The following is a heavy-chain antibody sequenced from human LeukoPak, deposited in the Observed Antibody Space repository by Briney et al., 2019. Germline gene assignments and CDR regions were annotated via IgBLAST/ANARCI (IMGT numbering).Heavy chain of an antibody. Sequence: SETLSLTCAVYGGSFSGYYWSWIRQPPGKGLEWIGEINHSGSTNYNPSLKSRVTMSVDTSKNQFSLKLSSVTAADTAVYDCAREGDYDILTGYYTPGYYYYMDVWGKGTTVTISS. V-gene: IGHV4-34*01. D-gene: IGHD3-9*01. CDR2: INHSGST. J-gene: IGHJ6*03. CDR3: AREGDYDILTGYYTPGYYYYMDV. CDR1: GGSFSGYY.